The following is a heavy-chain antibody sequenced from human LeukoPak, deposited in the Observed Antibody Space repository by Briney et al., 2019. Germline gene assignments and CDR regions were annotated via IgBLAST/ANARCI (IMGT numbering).Heavy chain of an antibody. CDR2: IKEDGSEK. D-gene: IGHD3-10*01. CDR1: GVTFSRYW. V-gene: IGHV3-7*03. CDR3: ASRPPTSRPYYGVFDY. Sequence: PGGSLRLSCAASGVTFSRYWMSWVRQAPGKGPEWVANIKEDGSEKYYVDSVKGRFTISGDNAKNSLYLQMNSLRAEDTAVYYCASRPPTSRPYYGVFDYWGQGALVTVSS. J-gene: IGHJ4*02.